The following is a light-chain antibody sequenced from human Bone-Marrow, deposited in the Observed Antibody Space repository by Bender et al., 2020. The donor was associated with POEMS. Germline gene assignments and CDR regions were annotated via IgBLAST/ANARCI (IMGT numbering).Light chain of an antibody. Sequence: QSALTQPASVSGSPGQSITISCTGTSSDVGAYNHVSWYQQHPGKAPKMIIFDVHNRPSGVSPRFSGSKSGNTASLTISGLQADDEADYYCSSYTNSFTPVFGGGTKLTVL. J-gene: IGLJ3*02. CDR3: SSYTNSFTPV. CDR2: DVH. CDR1: SSDVGAYNH. V-gene: IGLV2-14*03.